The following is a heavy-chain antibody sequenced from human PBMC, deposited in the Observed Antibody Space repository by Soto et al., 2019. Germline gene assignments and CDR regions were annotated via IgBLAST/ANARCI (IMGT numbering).Heavy chain of an antibody. CDR3: ARTGVLRYFDWLSNGPDY. J-gene: IGHJ4*02. D-gene: IGHD3-9*01. Sequence: PSETLSLTCTVSGGSISSSSYYWGWIRHPPGKGLEWIGSIYYSGSTYYNPSLKSRVTISVDTSKNQFSLKLSSVTAADTAVYYCARTGVLRYFDWLSNGPDYWGQGTLVTVSS. CDR1: GGSISSSSYY. CDR2: IYYSGST. V-gene: IGHV4-39*01.